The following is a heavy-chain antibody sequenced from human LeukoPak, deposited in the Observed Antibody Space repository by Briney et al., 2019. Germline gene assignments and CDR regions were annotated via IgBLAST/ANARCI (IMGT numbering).Heavy chain of an antibody. J-gene: IGHJ1*01. Sequence: SETLSLTCAVCGGSFSGYYWSWIRQPPGKGLEWIGEINHSGSTNYNPSLKIRVTISVDTSKNQFSLKLSSVTAADTAVYYCARRVGYFQHWGQGTLVTVSS. CDR2: INHSGST. CDR1: GGSFSGYY. V-gene: IGHV4-34*01. CDR3: ARRVGYFQH.